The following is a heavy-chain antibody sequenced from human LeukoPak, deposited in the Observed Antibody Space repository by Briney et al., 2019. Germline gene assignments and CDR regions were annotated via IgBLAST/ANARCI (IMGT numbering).Heavy chain of an antibody. D-gene: IGHD3-22*01. V-gene: IGHV4-34*01. CDR1: GGSFSGYY. Sequence: SETLSLTCAVYGGSFSGYYWSWIRQPPGKGLEWIGEINHSGSTNYNPSLRSRVTISVDTSKNQFSLKLSSVTAADTAVYYCASVYDSSGYYPFWGQGTLVTVSS. J-gene: IGHJ4*02. CDR2: INHSGST. CDR3: ASVYDSSGYYPF.